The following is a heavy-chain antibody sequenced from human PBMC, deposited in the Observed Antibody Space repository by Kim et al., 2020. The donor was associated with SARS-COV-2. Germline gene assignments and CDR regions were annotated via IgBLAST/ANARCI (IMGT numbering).Heavy chain of an antibody. Sequence: ADSVKGRYTISRENAKNTLYLQMNSLRAEDTAVYYCARDYYDSSGYYIDYWGQGTLVTVSS. CDR3: ARDYYDSSGYYIDY. V-gene: IGHV3-74*01. D-gene: IGHD3-22*01. J-gene: IGHJ4*02.